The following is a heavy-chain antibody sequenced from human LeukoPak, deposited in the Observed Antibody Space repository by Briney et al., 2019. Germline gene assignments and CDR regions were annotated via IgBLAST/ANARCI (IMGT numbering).Heavy chain of an antibody. CDR3: ARDKVVGATYFDN. V-gene: IGHV3-7*01. CDR2: LKQDGSEE. D-gene: IGHD1-26*01. J-gene: IGHJ4*02. CDR1: GFTFSNYW. Sequence: GSLRLSCAASGFTFSNYWMSWVRQAPGKGLEWVANLKQDGSEEYYVDSVKGRFTISRDNAENSLYLQMNSLRDDDTALYYCARDKVVGATYFDNWGQGILVTVSS.